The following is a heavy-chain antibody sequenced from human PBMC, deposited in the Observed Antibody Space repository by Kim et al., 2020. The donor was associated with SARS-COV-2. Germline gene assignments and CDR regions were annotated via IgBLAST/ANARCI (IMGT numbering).Heavy chain of an antibody. CDR3: ARDKQQLGGALDY. CDR2: IYYSGST. Sequence: SETLSLTCTVSGGSISSYYWSWIRQPPGKGLEWIGYIYYSGSTNYNPSLKSRVTISVDTPKNQFSLKLSSVTAADTAVYYCARDKQQLGGALDYWGQGTLVTVSS. J-gene: IGHJ4*02. CDR1: GGSISSYY. D-gene: IGHD6-13*01. V-gene: IGHV4-59*01.